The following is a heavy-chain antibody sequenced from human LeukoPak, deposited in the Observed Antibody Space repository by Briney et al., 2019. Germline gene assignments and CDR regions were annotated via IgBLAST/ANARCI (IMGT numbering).Heavy chain of an antibody. D-gene: IGHD2-8*01. J-gene: IGHJ4*02. CDR2: IKQDGSEK. Sequence: PGGSLRLSCAASGFTFSSYWMSWVRQAPGKGLVWVANIKQDGSEKYYVDSVKGRLTISRDNAKNSLYLQMNSLTAEDTAVYYCARSRNGFDYWGQGTLVTVSS. CDR3: ARSRNGFDY. V-gene: IGHV3-7*01. CDR1: GFTFSSYW.